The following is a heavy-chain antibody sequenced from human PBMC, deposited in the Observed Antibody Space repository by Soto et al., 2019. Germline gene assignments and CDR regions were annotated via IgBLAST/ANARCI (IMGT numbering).Heavy chain of an antibody. J-gene: IGHJ4*02. D-gene: IGHD5-12*01. CDR3: ARGQEGVVATH. CDR1: GGSLSGYY. V-gene: IGHV4-34*01. CDR2: VKDGGHT. Sequence: QVQLQQWGAGLLKPSETLSLNCAVTGGSLSGYYWSWIRQPPGKGLEWIGEVKDGGHTNYSPSLRGRVTISSDTSKYQCALRLNSVTAAGTGVYYCARGQEGVVATHWDQGSLVTVSS.